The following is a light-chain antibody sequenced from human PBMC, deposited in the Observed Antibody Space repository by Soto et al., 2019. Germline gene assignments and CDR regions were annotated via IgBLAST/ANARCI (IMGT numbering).Light chain of an antibody. CDR1: QSVSSNY. CDR2: GTS. CDR3: QQYDTSTWT. J-gene: IGKJ1*01. V-gene: IGKV3-20*01. Sequence: EIVLTQSPGTLSLSPGERATLSCRVSQSVSSNYLAWYQQKPGQAPRVXIYGTSSRETGIPDRFSGSGSATEFTLTISRLEPEDFAVYYCQQYDTSTWTFGQGTKVDIK.